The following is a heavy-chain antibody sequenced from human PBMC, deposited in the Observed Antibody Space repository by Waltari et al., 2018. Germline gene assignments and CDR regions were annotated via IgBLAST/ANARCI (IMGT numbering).Heavy chain of an antibody. CDR2: INPNTGGT. V-gene: IGHV1-2*02. J-gene: IGHJ4*02. D-gene: IGHD3-16*02. CDR1: GYGFTDYY. Sequence: QVQLVQSGAEVKAPGASVNVSCKSSGYGFTDYYMHWVRQAPGQGLEWMGWINPNTGGTNYAQKFQARVTMTRDTSLTTAYMELSRLRSDDTAVYFCARVMVTLGGVIEPFDFWGQGTPVTVSS. CDR3: ARVMVTLGGVIEPFDF.